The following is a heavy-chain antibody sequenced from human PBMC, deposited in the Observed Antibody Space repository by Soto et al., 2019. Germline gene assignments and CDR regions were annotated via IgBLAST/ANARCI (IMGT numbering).Heavy chain of an antibody. CDR1: GGSISSYY. D-gene: IGHD2-15*01. J-gene: IGHJ5*02. CDR3: ARGGRYCSGGSCYSYWFDP. Sequence: SETLSLTCTVSGGSISSYYWSWIRQPPGKGLEWIGYIYYSGSTNYNPSLKSRVTISVDTSKNQFSLKLSSVTAADTAVYYCARGGRYCSGGSCYSYWFDPWCQGTLVTVSS. CDR2: IYYSGST. V-gene: IGHV4-59*01.